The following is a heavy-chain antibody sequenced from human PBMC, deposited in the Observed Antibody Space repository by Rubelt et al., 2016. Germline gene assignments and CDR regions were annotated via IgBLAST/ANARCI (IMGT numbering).Heavy chain of an antibody. V-gene: IGHV4-34*01. D-gene: IGHD6-13*01. CDR2: INHSGST. J-gene: IGHJ3*02. Sequence: WDGLVWIGEINHSGSTNYNPSLKSRVTISVDTSKNQFSLKLSSVTAADTAVYYCAREGNLAAAGPHDAFDIWGQGTMVTVSS. CDR3: AREGNLAAAGPHDAFDI.